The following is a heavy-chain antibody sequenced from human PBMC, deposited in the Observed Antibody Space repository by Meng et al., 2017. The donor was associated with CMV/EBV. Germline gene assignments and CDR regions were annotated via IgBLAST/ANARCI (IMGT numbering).Heavy chain of an antibody. CDR1: GGSISSSGYY. V-gene: IGHV4-39*07. Sequence: SETLSLTCTVSGGSISSSGYYWGWTRQPPGKGLEWIGGTYYSGGTHYNPSLKSRVTISVDTSKNQFSLKLSSVTAADTAVYYCAGGHVPYRSGWYYFDYWGQGTLVTVSS. J-gene: IGHJ4*02. CDR2: TYYSGGT. CDR3: AGGHVPYRSGWYYFDY. D-gene: IGHD6-13*01.